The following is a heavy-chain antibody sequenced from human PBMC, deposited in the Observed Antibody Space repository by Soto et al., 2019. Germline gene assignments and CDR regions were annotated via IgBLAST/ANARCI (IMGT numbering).Heavy chain of an antibody. V-gene: IGHV4-59*01. CDR2: IYYTGNT. CDR1: GGSISPSY. CDR3: AAGLDHNKVGY. J-gene: IGHJ4*02. D-gene: IGHD3-16*01. Sequence: QVRLQESGPGLVEPSETLSLTCTVSGGSISPSYWNWVRQPPGKRLEWIGCIYYTGNTYYNPSLKSPVTISRDTSKNHFSLEVTSVTAADTAMYYCAAGLDHNKVGYWGQGTLVTVSS.